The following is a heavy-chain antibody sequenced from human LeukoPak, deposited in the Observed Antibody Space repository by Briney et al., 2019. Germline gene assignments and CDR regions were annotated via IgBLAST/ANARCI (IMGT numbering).Heavy chain of an antibody. CDR1: GFTSNIYE. D-gene: IGHD3-16*01. CDR3: VSAYGGLLDY. V-gene: IGHV3-48*03. CDR2: VSANGDTI. Sequence: PRGSLRLSCAASGFTSNIYEMHCVRQAPGKGLEWISYVSANGDTIYYADSVRGRFTISRDNARNSLYLQMNSLRAEDTAVYYCVSAYGGLLDYWGQGSLVTVSS. J-gene: IGHJ4*02.